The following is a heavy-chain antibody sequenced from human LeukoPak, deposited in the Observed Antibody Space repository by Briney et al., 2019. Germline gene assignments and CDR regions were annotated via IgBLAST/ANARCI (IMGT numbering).Heavy chain of an antibody. CDR3: ASGGDYSNYPDAFDI. J-gene: IGHJ3*02. D-gene: IGHD4-11*01. CDR1: GGSISSYY. CDR2: IYYSGST. Sequence: PSETLSLTCTVSGGSISSYYWSWIRQPPGKGLEWIGYIYYSGSTYYNPSLKSRVTISVDTSKNQFSLKLSSVTAADTAVYYCASGGDYSNYPDAFDIWGQGTMVTVSS. V-gene: IGHV4-59*04.